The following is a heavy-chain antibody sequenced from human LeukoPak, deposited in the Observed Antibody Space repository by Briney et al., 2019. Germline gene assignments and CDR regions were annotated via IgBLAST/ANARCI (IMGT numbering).Heavy chain of an antibody. D-gene: IGHD3-10*01. Sequence: SETLSLTCAVSGGSISSNSYYWGWIRQPPGKGLEWIGSIYYSGSTYYNPSLKSRVTISVDTSKNQFSLKLSSVTAADTAVYYCARTRYYYNSRSYGAPYYFDYWGQGTLVIVSS. CDR1: GGSISSNSYY. CDR2: IYYSGST. J-gene: IGHJ4*02. V-gene: IGHV4-39*01. CDR3: ARTRYYYNSRSYGAPYYFDY.